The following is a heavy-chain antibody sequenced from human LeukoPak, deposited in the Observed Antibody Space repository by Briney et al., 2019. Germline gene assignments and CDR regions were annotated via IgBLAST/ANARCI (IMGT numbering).Heavy chain of an antibody. CDR3: ARDPYIVGQSGMDV. J-gene: IGHJ6*02. CDR1: GFSFSSYA. CDR2: ISGFDGTT. Sequence: AGGSLRLSCAAFGFSFSSYAMTWVRQAPGKGLEWVSIISGFDGTTYYADSVKGRFTISRDNSKNTLFLQMNSLRAEDTAVYYCARDPYIVGQSGMDVWGQGTTVTVSS. D-gene: IGHD1-26*01. V-gene: IGHV3-23*01.